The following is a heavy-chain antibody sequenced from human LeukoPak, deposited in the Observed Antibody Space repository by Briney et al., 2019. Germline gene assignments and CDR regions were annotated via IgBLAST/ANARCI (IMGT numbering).Heavy chain of an antibody. V-gene: IGHV1-8*01. Sequence: GASVKVSCKASGYTFSSYDINWVRQATGQGLEWMGWMNPNSGNTDYAQKFQGRVTMTRNTSISTGYMELGSLRSEDTAVYYCARVRSTIFGVAQMYYFDYWGQGTLVTVSS. CDR3: ARVRSTIFGVAQMYYFDY. CDR1: GYTFSSYD. D-gene: IGHD3-3*01. J-gene: IGHJ4*02. CDR2: MNPNSGNT.